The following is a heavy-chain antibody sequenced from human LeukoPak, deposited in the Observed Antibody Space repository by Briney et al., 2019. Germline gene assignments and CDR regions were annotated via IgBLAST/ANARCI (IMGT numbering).Heavy chain of an antibody. V-gene: IGHV3-30-3*01. CDR2: ISYDGSNK. CDR3: ARDKPLDY. J-gene: IGHJ4*02. D-gene: IGHD1-14*01. Sequence: GGSLRLSCAASGFTFSSYAMHWVRQAPGKGLEWVAVISYDGSNKYYADSLKGRFTISRDNSKNTLYLQMNSLRAEDTAVYYCARDKPLDYWGQGTLVTVSS. CDR1: GFTFSSYA.